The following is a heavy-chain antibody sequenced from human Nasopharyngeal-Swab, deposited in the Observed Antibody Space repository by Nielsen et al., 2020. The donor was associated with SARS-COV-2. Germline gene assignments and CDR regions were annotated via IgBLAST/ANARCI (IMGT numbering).Heavy chain of an antibody. J-gene: IGHJ5*02. CDR3: AKEGATGWFDP. V-gene: IGHV4-4*07. Sequence: GSLRLSCTVSGGSISRYYWSWIRQPAGKGLEWIGRIYTSGSTDYNPSLKSRVTMSVDTSKNQFSLRLSSVNAADTAVYYCAKEGATGWFDPCGQGTLVTVSS. CDR1: GGSISRYY. CDR2: IYTSGST.